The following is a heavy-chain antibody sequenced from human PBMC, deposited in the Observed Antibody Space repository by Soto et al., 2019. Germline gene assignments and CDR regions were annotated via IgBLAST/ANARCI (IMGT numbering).Heavy chain of an antibody. J-gene: IGHJ6*02. V-gene: IGHV3-33*01. Sequence: PGGSLRLSCAASGFTFSTYAMHWVRQAPGKGLEWVAVIWYDGSNKYHADSVKGRFTISRDNSKNTLYLQMNSLRAEDTAVYYCARDRARTTRSIDVWGQGTTVTVSS. CDR2: IWYDGSNK. CDR3: ARDRARTTRSIDV. D-gene: IGHD4-4*01. CDR1: GFTFSTYA.